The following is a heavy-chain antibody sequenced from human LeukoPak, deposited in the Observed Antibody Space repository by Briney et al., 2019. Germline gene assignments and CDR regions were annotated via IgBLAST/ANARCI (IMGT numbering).Heavy chain of an antibody. CDR1: GGTFSSYA. J-gene: IGHJ4*02. Sequence: ASVKVSCKASGGTFSSYAISWVRQAPGQGLEWMGRIISIFGTANYAQKFQGRVTITTDESTSTAYMELSSLRSEDTAVYYCARELTYYYDSSGYPFDYWGQGTLVTVSS. CDR3: ARELTYYYDSSGYPFDY. V-gene: IGHV1-69*05. CDR2: IISIFGTA. D-gene: IGHD3-22*01.